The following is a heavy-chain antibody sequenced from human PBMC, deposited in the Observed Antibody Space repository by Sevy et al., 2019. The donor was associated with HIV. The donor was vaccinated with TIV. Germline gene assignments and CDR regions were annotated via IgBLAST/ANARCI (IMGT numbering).Heavy chain of an antibody. CDR1: GFTFRSYA. CDR3: AKGDEPAADYADYVPNAFDI. V-gene: IGHV3-23*01. D-gene: IGHD4-17*01. CDR2: ISGPGALT. J-gene: IGHJ3*02. Sequence: GGSLRLSCAVSGFTFRSYAMSWVRQAPGKGLEWVSSISGPGALTYYAESVKGRFTISRDNSKNTLFLQMNSLRAEDTALYYCAKGDEPAADYADYVPNAFDIWGQRTMVTVSS.